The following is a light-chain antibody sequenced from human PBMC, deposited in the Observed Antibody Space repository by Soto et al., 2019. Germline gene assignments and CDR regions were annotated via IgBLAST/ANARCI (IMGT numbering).Light chain of an antibody. CDR1: QSVSTY. CDR3: KQPSIWLT. J-gene: IGKJ4*01. Sequence: EIVLTQSPATLSLSPGERATLSCRAIQSVSTYLAWYQHKPGQAPRLLIYEASHRATGIPARFSGSGSGTDFTLTISSPEPEDFAVYYCKQPSIWLTFGGGNKVEIK. V-gene: IGKV3-11*01. CDR2: EAS.